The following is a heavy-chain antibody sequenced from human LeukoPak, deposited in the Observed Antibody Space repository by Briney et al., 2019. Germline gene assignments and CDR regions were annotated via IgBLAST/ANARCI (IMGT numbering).Heavy chain of an antibody. Sequence: SETLSLTCTVSGGSISSSSYYWGWIRQPPGKGLEWIGEINHSGSTNYNPSLKSRVTISVDTSKNQFSLKLSSVTAADTAVYYCARHPLWFFWFDPWGQGTLVTVSS. CDR2: INHSGST. CDR1: GGSISSSSYY. CDR3: ARHPLWFFWFDP. D-gene: IGHD3-10*01. V-gene: IGHV4-39*01. J-gene: IGHJ5*02.